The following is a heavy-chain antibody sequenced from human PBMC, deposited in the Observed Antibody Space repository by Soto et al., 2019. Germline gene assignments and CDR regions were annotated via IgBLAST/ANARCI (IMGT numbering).Heavy chain of an antibody. V-gene: IGHV1-2*02. D-gene: IGHD3-16*01. J-gene: IGHJ5*02. CDR2: INPNVGGT. Sequence: QVQLVQSGAEVKKPGASVYVSCKASGYTFSDYYVHWVRQAPGQGLEWMGWINPNVGGTNYARKFQGRVTMTRDPSISTVYMKLTRLSPDDTAIYYCARGGREVPRIPYDTWGQGTRVTVSS. CDR1: GYTFSDYY. CDR3: ARGGREVPRIPYDT.